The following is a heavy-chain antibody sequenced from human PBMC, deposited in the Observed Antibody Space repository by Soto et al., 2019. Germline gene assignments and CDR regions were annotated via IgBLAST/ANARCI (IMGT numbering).Heavy chain of an antibody. Sequence: ASVKVSCKASGYTFTSYAMHWVRQAPGQRLEWMGWINAGNGNTKYSQKFQGRVTITRDTSASTAYMELSSLRSEDTAVYYCARIIRQLDPFDYWGQGTPVTVSS. CDR1: GYTFTSYA. J-gene: IGHJ4*02. D-gene: IGHD6-13*01. V-gene: IGHV1-3*01. CDR3: ARIIRQLDPFDY. CDR2: INAGNGNT.